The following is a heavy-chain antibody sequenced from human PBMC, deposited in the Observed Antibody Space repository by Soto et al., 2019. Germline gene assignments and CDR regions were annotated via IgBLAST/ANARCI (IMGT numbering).Heavy chain of an antibody. V-gene: IGHV3-53*02. CDR3: ARDRNIAAAGGLAFDI. D-gene: IGHD6-13*01. J-gene: IGHJ3*02. CDR1: GFTVSSNY. CDR2: IYSGGST. Sequence: EVQLVETGGGLIQPGGSLRLSCEASGFTVSSNYMSWVRQAPGKGLEWVSVIYSGGSTYYADSVKGRFTIYRDNSKNTLYLQMNSLRAEDTAVYYCARDRNIAAAGGLAFDIWGQGTMVTVSS.